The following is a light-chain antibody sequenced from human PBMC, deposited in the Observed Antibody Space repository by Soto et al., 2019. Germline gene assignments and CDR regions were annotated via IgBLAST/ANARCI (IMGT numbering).Light chain of an antibody. J-gene: IGLJ1*01. CDR3: SSYTSSSTDV. Sequence: QSALTQPASVSGSPGQSITISCTGTSSDVGGYNYVSWFQQHPGKAPKLMISDVSNRPSGVSNRFSGSKSGNTASPTISGLQAEDEADYYCSSYTSSSTDVFGTGTKLTVL. V-gene: IGLV2-14*01. CDR1: SSDVGGYNY. CDR2: DVS.